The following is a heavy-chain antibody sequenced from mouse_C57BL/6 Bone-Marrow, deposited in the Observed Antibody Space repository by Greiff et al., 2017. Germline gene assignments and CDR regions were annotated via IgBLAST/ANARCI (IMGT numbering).Heavy chain of an antibody. CDR1: GYTFTSYG. CDR2: IYPRSGNT. V-gene: IGHV1-81*01. J-gene: IGHJ2*01. D-gene: IGHD1-1*01. Sequence: VQLQQSGAELARPGASVKLSCKASGYTFTSYGISWVKQRTGQGLEWIGEIYPRSGNTYYNEKFKGKATLTADKSSSTAYMELRSLTSEDSAVYFCARSHYGGYYFDYWGQGTTLTVSS. CDR3: ARSHYGGYYFDY.